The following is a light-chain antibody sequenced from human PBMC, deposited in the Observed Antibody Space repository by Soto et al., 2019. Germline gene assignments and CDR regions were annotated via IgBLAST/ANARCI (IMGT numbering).Light chain of an antibody. Sequence: EIVLTQSPGTLSLSPGERATLSCRASQSVSSSYLAWYQQKPGQAPRLLIYGASSRATGIPDRFSGSGSGTDFTLAISRLEPEDFAVYYCQQYGSSPVTFGQGTKLEIK. CDR1: QSVSSSY. CDR2: GAS. J-gene: IGKJ2*01. CDR3: QQYGSSPVT. V-gene: IGKV3-20*01.